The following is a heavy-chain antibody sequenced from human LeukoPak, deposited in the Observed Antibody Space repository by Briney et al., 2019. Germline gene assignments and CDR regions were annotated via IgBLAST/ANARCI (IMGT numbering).Heavy chain of an antibody. CDR1: AFTFSSYA. CDR3: AKDQGSQDSSGYYYF. D-gene: IGHD3-22*01. CDR2: ISGSGGST. J-gene: IGHJ4*02. V-gene: IGHV3-23*01. Sequence: GGSLGLSCAASAFTFSSYAMSWVRQAPGKGLEWVSAISGSGGSTYYADSVKGRFTISRDNSKNTLFLQMNSLRAEDTAVYYCAKDQGSQDSSGYYYFWGQGTLVTVSS.